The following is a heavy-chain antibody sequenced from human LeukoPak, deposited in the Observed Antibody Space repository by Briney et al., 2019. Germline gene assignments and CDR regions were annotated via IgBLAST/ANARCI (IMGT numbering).Heavy chain of an antibody. V-gene: IGHV4-30-2*01. D-gene: IGHD6-13*01. CDR2: IYHSGST. J-gene: IGHJ4*02. CDR1: GGSISSGGYS. Sequence: SETLSLTCAVSGGSISSGGYSWSWIRQPPGKGLEWIGYIYHSGSTYYNPSLKSRVTISVDRSENQFSLKLSSVTAADTAVYYCARGPWRAAAAPYYFDYWGQGTLVTVSS. CDR3: ARGPWRAAAAPYYFDY.